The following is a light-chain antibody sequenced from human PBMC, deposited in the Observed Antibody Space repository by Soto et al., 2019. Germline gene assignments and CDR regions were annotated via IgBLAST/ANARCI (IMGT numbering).Light chain of an antibody. CDR3: QQYSNWYT. CDR2: RAS. CDR1: QSISSN. Sequence: ETVMTQSPATLSVSPGERATLSCRASQSISSNLAWYQQKPGQAPRLLIYRASTRATGIPARFSGSGSGTEFTLTISSLQSEDFAVYYCQQYSNWYTFGQGTKLEIK. J-gene: IGKJ2*01. V-gene: IGKV3-15*01.